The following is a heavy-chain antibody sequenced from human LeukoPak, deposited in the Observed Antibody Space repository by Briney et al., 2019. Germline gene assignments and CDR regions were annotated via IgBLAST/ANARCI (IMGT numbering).Heavy chain of an antibody. CDR3: AKSSRTEWLRLLSYFDY. J-gene: IGHJ4*02. D-gene: IGHD5-12*01. CDR1: GFTFSSYA. Sequence: GGSLRLSCAASGFTFSSYAMSWVRQAPGKGLEWVSAISGSGGSTYYAASVKGRFTISRDNSKNTLYLQMNSLRAEDTAVYYCAKSSRTEWLRLLSYFDYWGQGTLVTVSS. V-gene: IGHV3-23*01. CDR2: ISGSGGST.